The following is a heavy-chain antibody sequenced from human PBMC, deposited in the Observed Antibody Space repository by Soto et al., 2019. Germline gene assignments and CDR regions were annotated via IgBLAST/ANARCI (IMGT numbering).Heavy chain of an antibody. V-gene: IGHV3-7*01. CDR2: IKQDGSEE. Sequence: EVQLVESGGGLVQPGGSLRLSCAASGFTFSSYWMSWVRQAPGKGLEWVANIKQDGSEEYYVDSVKGRFTISRDNAKNSLYLQMNSLRAEETAVYYCARTDSSSWYGVDYWGQGTLVTVSS. CDR1: GFTFSSYW. CDR3: ARTDSSSWYGVDY. J-gene: IGHJ4*02. D-gene: IGHD6-13*01.